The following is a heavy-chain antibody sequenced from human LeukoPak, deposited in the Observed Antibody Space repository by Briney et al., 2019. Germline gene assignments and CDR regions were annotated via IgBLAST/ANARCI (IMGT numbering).Heavy chain of an antibody. Sequence: GGSLRLSCAAFGFTFSSYAMSWVRQAPGKGLEWVSAISGSGGSTYYADSVKGRFTISRDNAKNSLYLQMNSLRADDTAVYYCARGHGDWAFDIWGQGTMVTVSS. CDR3: ARGHGDWAFDI. CDR1: GFTFSSYA. J-gene: IGHJ3*02. CDR2: ISGSGGST. D-gene: IGHD3-9*01. V-gene: IGHV3-23*01.